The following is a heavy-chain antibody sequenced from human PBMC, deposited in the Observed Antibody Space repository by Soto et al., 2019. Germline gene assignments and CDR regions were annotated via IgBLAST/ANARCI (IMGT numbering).Heavy chain of an antibody. CDR1: GFTVGSNY. J-gene: IGHJ4*02. CDR3: AGGGSPECYFDS. Sequence: GGSLRLSCAASGFTVGSNYMSWVRQAPGKGLEWVSVIYSEGTPYYADSVKGRFTISRENSNNTLYLHMNNLRAEDTAVYYSAGGGSPECYFDSWGQEPPAT. CDR2: IYSEGTP. D-gene: IGHD3-10*01. V-gene: IGHV3-53*01.